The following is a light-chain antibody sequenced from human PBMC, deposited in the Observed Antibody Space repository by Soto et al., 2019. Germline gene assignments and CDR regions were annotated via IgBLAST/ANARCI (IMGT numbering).Light chain of an antibody. CDR2: GPS. Sequence: ETVLTQSPGTLYLSPGERATLSCRANETVNNNFLAWYGQKPGQAPRLLIHGPSRRASGIPDRFSGSGSGTDFTLPIRRLEPEDFEVYYYQQYGNSPYTFGQGTKVHIK. V-gene: IGKV3-20*01. J-gene: IGKJ2*01. CDR3: QQYGNSPYT. CDR1: ETVNNNF.